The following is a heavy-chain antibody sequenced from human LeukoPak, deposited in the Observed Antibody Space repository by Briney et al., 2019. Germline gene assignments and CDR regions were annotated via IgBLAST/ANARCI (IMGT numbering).Heavy chain of an antibody. CDR3: ARLKDDVTKFDY. D-gene: IGHD2-8*01. J-gene: IGHJ4*02. V-gene: IGHV3-7*01. CDR2: INQDVSRI. Sequence: PGRSLRLSCAGSGFSFSRYWMAWVRQAPGKGLEWVASINQDVSRIHYVDSVKGRFTISGDNAKSSLFLQMTSLRVEDTAVYYCARLKDDVTKFDYWGQGALVTVSS. CDR1: GFSFSRYW.